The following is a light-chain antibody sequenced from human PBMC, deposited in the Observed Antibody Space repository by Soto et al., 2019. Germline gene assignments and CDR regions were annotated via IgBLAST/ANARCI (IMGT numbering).Light chain of an antibody. Sequence: QSALTQPPSASGSPGQSVTISCTGTSSDVGGYNYVSWYQQHPGKAPKLMIYEVSNRPSGVSNRFSVSKSGNTASLTISGLQAEDEADYYCQSYTTSFTYVFGTGTKLTVL. CDR2: EVS. V-gene: IGLV2-14*01. CDR1: SSDVGGYNY. J-gene: IGLJ1*01. CDR3: QSYTTSFTYV.